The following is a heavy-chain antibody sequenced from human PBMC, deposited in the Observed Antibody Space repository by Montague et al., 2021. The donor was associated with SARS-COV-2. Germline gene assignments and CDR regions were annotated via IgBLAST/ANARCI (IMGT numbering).Heavy chain of an antibody. D-gene: IGHD5-24*01. CDR3: ARDGYNAHQNYWYFDL. V-gene: IGHV4-59*12. CDR2: IYYSGST. CDR1: SGSISNYY. Sequence: SETLSLTCTVSSGSISNYYWSWIRQPPGKGLEWIGYIYYSGSTNXSPSLKSRVTISVDTSKNQFSLKLSSVTAADTAVYYCARDGYNAHQNYWYFDLWGRGTLVTVSS. J-gene: IGHJ2*01.